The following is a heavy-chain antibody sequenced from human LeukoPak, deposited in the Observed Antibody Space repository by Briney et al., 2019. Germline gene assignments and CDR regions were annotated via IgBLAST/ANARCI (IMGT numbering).Heavy chain of an antibody. D-gene: IGHD6-6*01. V-gene: IGHV3-48*04. CDR1: GFTFSSYW. CDR2: ISSSSSTI. Sequence: QAGGSLRLSCVASGFTFSSYWMHWVRQAPGKGLEWVSYISSSSSTIYYADSVKGRFTISRDNAKNSLYLQMNSLRAEDTAVYYCAREEVDSNSYYYGMDVWGQGTTVTVSS. J-gene: IGHJ6*02. CDR3: AREEVDSNSYYYGMDV.